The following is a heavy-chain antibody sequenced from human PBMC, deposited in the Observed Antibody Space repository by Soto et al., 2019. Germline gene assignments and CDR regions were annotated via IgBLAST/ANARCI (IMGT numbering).Heavy chain of an antibody. CDR2: ISYDGSNK. CDR3: AKEQVGMDV. J-gene: IGHJ6*02. CDR1: GFTFSSYG. Sequence: PGGSLRLSCAASGFTFSSYGMHWVRQAPGKGLEWVAVISYDGSNKYYADSVKGRFTISRDNSKNTLYLQMNSLRAEDTAVYYCAKEQVGMDVWGQGTTVTVSS. V-gene: IGHV3-30*18.